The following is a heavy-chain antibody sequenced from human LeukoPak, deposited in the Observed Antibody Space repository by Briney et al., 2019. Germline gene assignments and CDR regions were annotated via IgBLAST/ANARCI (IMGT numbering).Heavy chain of an antibody. V-gene: IGHV3-20*04. CDR1: GFTFDDHG. CDR2: INWNGGIT. CDR3: ARDGTTNRYNWFDS. D-gene: IGHD2-8*01. J-gene: IGHJ5*01. Sequence: GGSLRLSCAASGFTFDDHGMNWVRQGPGKGLEWVSGINWNGGITGYADSVKGRFAISRDNAKNSLYLQMNSLSAEDTALYYCARDGTTNRYNWFDSWGQGTLVTVSS.